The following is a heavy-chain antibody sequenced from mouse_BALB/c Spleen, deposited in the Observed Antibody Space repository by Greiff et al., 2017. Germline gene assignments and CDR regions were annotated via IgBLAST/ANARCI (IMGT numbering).Heavy chain of an antibody. J-gene: IGHJ2*01. CDR1: GFNIKDTY. V-gene: IGHV14-3*02. D-gene: IGHD4-1*01. CDR2: IDPANGNT. Sequence: VQLQQSGAELVKPGASVKLSCTASGFNIKDTYMHWVKQRPEQGLEWIGRIDPANGNTKYDPKFQGKATITADTSSNTAYLQLSSLTSEDTAVYYCARSSWDAYFDYWGQGTTLTVSS. CDR3: ARSSWDAYFDY.